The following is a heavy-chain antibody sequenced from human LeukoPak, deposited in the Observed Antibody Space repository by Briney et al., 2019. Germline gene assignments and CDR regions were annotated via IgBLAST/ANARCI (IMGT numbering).Heavy chain of an antibody. V-gene: IGHV1-24*01. D-gene: IGHD4-23*01. CDR2: FDPEDGET. CDR1: GYXLXELS. J-gene: IGHJ4*02. Sequence: KVSCKVXGYXLXELSMHWVRQAPGKGLEWMGGFDPEDGETIYAQKFQGRVTMSEDTSTDTAYMELSSLRSEDTAVYYCATLDDYGGNSEIDYWGQGTLVTVSS. CDR3: ATLDDYGGNSEIDY.